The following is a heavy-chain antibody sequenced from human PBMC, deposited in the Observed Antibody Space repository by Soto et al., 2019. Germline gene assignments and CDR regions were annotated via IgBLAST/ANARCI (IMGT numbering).Heavy chain of an antibody. J-gene: IGHJ5*02. Sequence: GPTLVNPTQTLTLTCTFSGFSLATSGVGVGWIRQPPGKALEWLALIYWNDDKRYSPSLRGRLTITKDTSKNQVVLEMTNMDPVDTATYYCAHHTITPATNWFDPWGLGTQVTVSS. CDR2: IYWNDDK. CDR3: AHHTITPATNWFDP. CDR1: GFSLATSGVG. V-gene: IGHV2-5*01. D-gene: IGHD2-2*01.